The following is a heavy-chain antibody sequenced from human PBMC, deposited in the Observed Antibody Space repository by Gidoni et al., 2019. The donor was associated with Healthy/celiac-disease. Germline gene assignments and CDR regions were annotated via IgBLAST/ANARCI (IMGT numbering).Heavy chain of an antibody. Sequence: QVQLVQSGAEVKKPGASVQVSCKASGYTFTSYYLHWVRQAPGQGLEWMGIINPSGGSTSYAQKFQGRVTMTRDTSTSTVYMELSSLRSEDTAAYYCARGAGTPSDAFDIWGQGTMVTVSS. CDR1: GYTFTSYY. D-gene: IGHD6-19*01. CDR2: INPSGGST. J-gene: IGHJ3*02. V-gene: IGHV1-46*01. CDR3: ARGAGTPSDAFDI.